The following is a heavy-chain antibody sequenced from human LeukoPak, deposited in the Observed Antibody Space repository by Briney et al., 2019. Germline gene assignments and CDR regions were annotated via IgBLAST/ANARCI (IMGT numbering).Heavy chain of an antibody. D-gene: IGHD3-10*01. J-gene: IGHJ6*04. CDR3: ARAYGSGSYGIYYGMDV. CDR1: GYTFTSYY. CDR2: INPSGGST. V-gene: IGHV1-46*01. Sequence: ASVKVSCKASGYTFTSYYMHWVRQAPGQGLEWVGIINPSGGSTSYAQKFQGRVTMTRDTSTSTVYMELSSLRSEDTAVYYCARAYGSGSYGIYYGMDVWGKGTTVTVSS.